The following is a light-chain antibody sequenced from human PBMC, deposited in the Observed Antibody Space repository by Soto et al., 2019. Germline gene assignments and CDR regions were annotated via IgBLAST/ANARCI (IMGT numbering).Light chain of an antibody. CDR3: QQSYSAPRT. CDR1: QSISSY. V-gene: IGKV1-39*01. J-gene: IGKJ1*01. Sequence: EIPMTESRSSLSASVGDRVTITCRASQSISSYLNWYQQKPGKAPKLLIYAASSLQSGVPSRFSGSGSGTDFTLTINSLQPEDFATYYCQQSYSAPRTFGQGTKVDIK. CDR2: AAS.